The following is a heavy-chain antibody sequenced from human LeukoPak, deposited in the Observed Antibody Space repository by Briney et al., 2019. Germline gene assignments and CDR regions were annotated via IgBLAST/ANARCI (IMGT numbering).Heavy chain of an antibody. Sequence: TGGSLRLSCAASGFTFSSYAMSWVRQAPGKGLEWVSAISGSGGSTYYADSVKGRFTISRDNSKNTLYLQMNSLRAEDTAVYYCAKDKLVGSTSREWNYWGQGTLVTVSS. CDR1: GFTFSSYA. CDR3: AKDKLVGSTSREWNY. J-gene: IGHJ4*02. V-gene: IGHV3-23*01. CDR2: ISGSGGST. D-gene: IGHD2-2*01.